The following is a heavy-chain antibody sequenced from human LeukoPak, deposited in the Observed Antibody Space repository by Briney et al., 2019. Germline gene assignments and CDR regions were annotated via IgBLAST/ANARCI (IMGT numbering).Heavy chain of an antibody. J-gene: IGHJ4*02. CDR2: ISSSSSTI. CDR1: GFTFSSYS. D-gene: IGHD5-12*01. Sequence: SGGSLRLSCAASGFTFSSYSMNWVRQAPGKGLEWVSYISSSSSTIYYADSVKGRFTISRDNAKNSLNLQMNSLRAEDTAVYYCAAPSDSGYDRTFDYWGRGTLVTVSS. CDR3: AAPSDSGYDRTFDY. V-gene: IGHV3-48*01.